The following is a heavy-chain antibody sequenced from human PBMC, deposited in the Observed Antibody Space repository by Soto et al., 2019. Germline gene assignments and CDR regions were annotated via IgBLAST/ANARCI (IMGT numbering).Heavy chain of an antibody. CDR3: ARDGTTETTNYHYAMDV. J-gene: IGHJ6*02. CDR1: GFTFNTYH. CDR2: IHSGGSRI. D-gene: IGHD4-17*01. Sequence: EVQLVESGGGLVQPGGSLILSCAASGFTFNTYHMNWVRQAPGKGLEWVSYIHSGGSRIYYADSVKGRFTISSDNAKNSLFLQMNSLRAEDTAVYYCARDGTTETTNYHYAMDVWGQGTTVTVSS. V-gene: IGHV3-48*03.